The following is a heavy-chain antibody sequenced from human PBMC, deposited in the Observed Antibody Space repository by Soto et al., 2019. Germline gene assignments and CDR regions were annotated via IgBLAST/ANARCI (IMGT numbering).Heavy chain of an antibody. Sequence: SETLSLTCTVSGGSISSYYWSWIRQPPGKGLEWIGYIYYSGSTNYNPSLKSRVTISVDTSKNQFSLKLSSVTAADTAVYYCARVDCSSTSCYGSWFDPWGRGTLVTVSS. CDR2: IYYSGST. CDR3: ARVDCSSTSCYGSWFDP. J-gene: IGHJ5*02. CDR1: GGSISSYY. V-gene: IGHV4-59*01. D-gene: IGHD2-2*01.